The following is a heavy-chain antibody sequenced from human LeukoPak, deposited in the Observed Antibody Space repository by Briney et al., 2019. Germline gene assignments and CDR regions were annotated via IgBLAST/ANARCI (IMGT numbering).Heavy chain of an antibody. D-gene: IGHD6-6*01. CDR1: GGTFSSYA. CDR3: ARDKGEYSSSSGDY. Sequence: SVKVSCKASGGTFSSYAVSWLRPAPGQGLEWMGGIIPIFGTANYAQKFQGRVTITADESTSTAYMELSSLRSEDTAVYYCARDKGEYSSSSGDYWGQGTLVTVSS. J-gene: IGHJ4*02. CDR2: IIPIFGTA. V-gene: IGHV1-69*01.